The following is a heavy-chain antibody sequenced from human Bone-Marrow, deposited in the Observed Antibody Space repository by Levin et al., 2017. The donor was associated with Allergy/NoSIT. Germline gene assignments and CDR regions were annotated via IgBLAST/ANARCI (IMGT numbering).Heavy chain of an antibody. D-gene: IGHD1/OR15-1a*01. V-gene: IGHV3-53*01. Sequence: PGGSLRLSCAASGFIISSNYMSWVRQAPGKGLEWVSILYSGGSAFYADSVKGRITVSRDNSKNTLHLQLNSLRAEDTAMYYCASWGTNHYYGMNVWGQGTTVTVSS. CDR2: LYSGGSA. CDR3: ASWGTNHYYGMNV. CDR1: GFIISSNY. J-gene: IGHJ6*02.